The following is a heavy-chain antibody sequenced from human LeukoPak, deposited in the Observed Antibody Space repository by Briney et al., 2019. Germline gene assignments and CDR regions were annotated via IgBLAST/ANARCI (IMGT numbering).Heavy chain of an antibody. Sequence: GSLRLPWAASGFTFRSYAMGWVRQAPGKGLEGVSTVTSSGGSTYYSDSVKGRFTISRDNSKNTLYLQMNSLRVEDTAVYYCAKRPADMASLDYWGQGTLVTIPS. CDR2: VTSSGGST. D-gene: IGHD2-2*01. CDR3: AKRPADMASLDY. CDR1: GFTFRSYA. V-gene: IGHV3-23*01. J-gene: IGHJ4*02.